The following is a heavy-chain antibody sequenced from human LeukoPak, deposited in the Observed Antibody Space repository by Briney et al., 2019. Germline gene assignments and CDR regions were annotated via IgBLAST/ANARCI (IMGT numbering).Heavy chain of an antibody. V-gene: IGHV3-23*01. CDR2: ISGSGGST. CDR1: GFTFSSYA. CDR3: AKDLVDIVATALGY. J-gene: IGHJ4*02. Sequence: GGSLRLSCAASGFTFSSYAMSWVRQAPGKGLEWVSAISGSGGSTYYADSVKGRFTISRDNSKNTLYLQMSSLRAEVTAVYYCAKDLVDIVATALGYWGQGTLVTVSS. D-gene: IGHD5-12*01.